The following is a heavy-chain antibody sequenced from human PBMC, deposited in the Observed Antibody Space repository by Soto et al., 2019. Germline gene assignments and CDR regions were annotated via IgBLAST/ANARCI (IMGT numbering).Heavy chain of an antibody. CDR2: ISSSGDNT. Sequence: TGGSLRLSCAASGFPFSSYAVSWVRQAPGKGLEWVSAISSSGDNTYYADSVKGRFTVSRDNFKNMLYLQMSRLRTEDTALYYCAKRGYPLAYYYGMEHWGQGTTVTVSS. J-gene: IGHJ6*02. V-gene: IGHV3-23*01. CDR1: GFPFSSYA. D-gene: IGHD5-12*01. CDR3: AKRGYPLAYYYGMEH.